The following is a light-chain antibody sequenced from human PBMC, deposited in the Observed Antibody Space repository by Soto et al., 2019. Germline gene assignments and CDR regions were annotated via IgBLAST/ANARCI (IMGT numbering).Light chain of an antibody. Sequence: DIQMTQSPSSLSASVGDRVTIACRASQTINSYLNWYQQTPGKAPKLLIYAASTLQSGVPSRFSGSDSGTDFTLTISSLQPEDFATHYCQQYNTYFRTFGQGTKVEI. J-gene: IGKJ2*01. CDR1: QTINSY. V-gene: IGKV1-39*01. CDR2: AAS. CDR3: QQYNTYFRT.